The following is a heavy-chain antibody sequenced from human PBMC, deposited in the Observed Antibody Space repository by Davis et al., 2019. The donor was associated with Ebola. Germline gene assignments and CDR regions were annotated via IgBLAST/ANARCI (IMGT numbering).Heavy chain of an antibody. Sequence: AASVQVSCTASGYTFTSSAMHWPRPAPGQKLEWMGWINAGNGKTKYSQKFQGRVTVTRDTSANTAYMELSSLRSEDTAVYYCASDYGDYGEGHFDYWGQGTLVTVSS. J-gene: IGHJ4*02. CDR3: ASDYGDYGEGHFDY. CDR2: INAGNGKT. CDR1: GYTFTSSA. V-gene: IGHV1-3*01. D-gene: IGHD4-17*01.